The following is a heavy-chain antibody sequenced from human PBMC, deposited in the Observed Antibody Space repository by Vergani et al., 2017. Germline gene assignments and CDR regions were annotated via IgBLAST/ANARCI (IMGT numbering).Heavy chain of an antibody. D-gene: IGHD4-23*01. CDR2: IRSKTYGATT. Sequence: EVQLVESGGDLVQPGRSLRLSCQTSGFNFGENGVSWVRQAPGKGLEWIGFIRSKTYGATTEYAASVRGRFTISRDDSKGIAYLQMSSLKKEDTAVYRCAVEIYDYGGSRDFDYWGQGTLVVVSS. V-gene: IGHV3-49*04. CDR3: AVEIYDYGGSRDFDY. CDR1: GFNFGENG. J-gene: IGHJ4*02.